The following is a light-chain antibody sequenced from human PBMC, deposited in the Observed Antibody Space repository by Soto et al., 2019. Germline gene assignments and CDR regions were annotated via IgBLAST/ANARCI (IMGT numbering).Light chain of an antibody. CDR2: GAS. CDR3: QQYGGSPRIT. CDR1: ERLSSVY. J-gene: IGKJ5*01. Sequence: IVLTQSPGTLSLSPGERATLSCRAIERLSSVYLAWYQQRPGQPPRLLIYGASNRATGIPDRFSGSGSGTDFTLIINRLEPEDVAIYYCQQYGGSPRITFGQGTRLENK. V-gene: IGKV3-20*01.